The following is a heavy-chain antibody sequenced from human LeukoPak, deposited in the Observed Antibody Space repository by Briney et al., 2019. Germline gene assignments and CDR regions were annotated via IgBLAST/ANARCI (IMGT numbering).Heavy chain of an antibody. Sequence: GGSLRLSCAASGFTFSTYAMTWVRQAPGKGLEWVSGISTSGDRTYYADSVKGRFTIPRDNSKNTLYLQMNSLRAEDTAEYYCARSAVGTSCCIAVDYWGQGTLVTVSS. CDR1: GFTFSTYA. J-gene: IGHJ4*02. V-gene: IGHV3-23*01. CDR2: ISTSGDRT. CDR3: ARSAVGTSCCIAVDY. D-gene: IGHD1-26*01.